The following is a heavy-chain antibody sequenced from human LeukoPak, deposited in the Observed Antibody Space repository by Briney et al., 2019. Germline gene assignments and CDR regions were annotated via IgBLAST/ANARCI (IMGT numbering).Heavy chain of an antibody. D-gene: IGHD6-13*01. J-gene: IGHJ4*02. Sequence: GGSLRLSCAASGFTFNNHAMSWVRQAPGKGLEWVANIKQDGSEKYYVDSVKGRFTISRDNAKNSLYLQMNSLRAEDTAVYYCARGIAADWGQGTLVTVSS. CDR3: ARGIAAD. CDR1: GFTFNNHA. V-gene: IGHV3-7*01. CDR2: IKQDGSEK.